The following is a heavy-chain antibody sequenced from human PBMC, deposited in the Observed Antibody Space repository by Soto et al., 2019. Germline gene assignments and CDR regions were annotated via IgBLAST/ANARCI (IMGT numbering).Heavy chain of an antibody. CDR2: HYSGGST. V-gene: IGHV3-53*01. Sequence: LRLSCAISGFSVSSNYLSWVRQAPGKGREWVSVHYSGGSTYYADSVQGRFTISRDKSNNTLYLQMRRVRAEDTAVYFCARHRHPRGTVGATSPLDPWGQGTQVTVSS. J-gene: IGHJ5*02. D-gene: IGHD1-26*01. CDR1: GFSVSSNY. CDR3: ARHRHPRGTVGATSPLDP.